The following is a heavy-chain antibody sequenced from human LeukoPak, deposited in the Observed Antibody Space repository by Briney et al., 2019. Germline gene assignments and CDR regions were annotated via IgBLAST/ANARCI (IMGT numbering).Heavy chain of an antibody. CDR1: GYTFTSYG. CDR2: ISAYNGNT. Sequence: ASVKVSCKASGYTFTSYGISWVRQAPGQGLEWMGWISAYNGNTSYAQKLQGRVTMTTDTSTSTAYMELRSLRSDDTAVYYCARVPPTRITFGGVIVIPGGMHYYYYGMDVWGQGTTVTVSS. D-gene: IGHD3-16*02. V-gene: IGHV1-18*01. J-gene: IGHJ6*02. CDR3: ARVPPTRITFGGVIVIPGGMHYYYYGMDV.